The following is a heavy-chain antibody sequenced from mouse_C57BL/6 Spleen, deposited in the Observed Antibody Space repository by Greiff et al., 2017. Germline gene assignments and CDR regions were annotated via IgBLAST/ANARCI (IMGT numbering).Heavy chain of an antibody. Sequence: QVQLQQPGAELVQPGASVKLSCKASGYTFTSYWMHWVKQRPGRGLEWIGRIDPNRGGTKYNEKFKSKATLTVDKPSSTAYMQLSSLTSEDSAVYYCARNYATTGGSSYPFAYWGQGTLVTVSA. CDR3: ARNYATTGGSSYPFAY. V-gene: IGHV1-72*01. J-gene: IGHJ3*01. CDR1: GYTFTSYW. CDR2: IDPNRGGT. D-gene: IGHD1-1*01.